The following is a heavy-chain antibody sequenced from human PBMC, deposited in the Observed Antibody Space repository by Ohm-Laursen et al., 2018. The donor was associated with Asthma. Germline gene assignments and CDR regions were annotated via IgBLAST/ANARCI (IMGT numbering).Heavy chain of an antibody. CDR3: AREEDIVATIGDY. Sequence: SLRLSCSASGFTFSSYSMNWVRQAPGKGLEWVSYISSSSSTIYHADSVKGRFTISRDNAKNSLYLQMNSLRDGDTAVYYCAREEDIVATIGDYWGQGTLVTVSS. CDR2: ISSSSSTI. J-gene: IGHJ4*02. D-gene: IGHD5-12*01. CDR1: GFTFSSYS. V-gene: IGHV3-48*02.